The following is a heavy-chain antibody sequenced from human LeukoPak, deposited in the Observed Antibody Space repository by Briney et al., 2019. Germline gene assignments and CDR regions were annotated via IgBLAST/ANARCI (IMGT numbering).Heavy chain of an antibody. CDR2: INPNSGGT. Sequence: GASVKVSCKASGYTFTAYYMHWVRQAPGQGLEWMGWINPNSGGTKYAQKFQGRVTMTRDTSISTAHMELTRLRSDDTAVYYCARGLAVAATRGSDWFDPWGQGTLVTVSS. CDR3: ARGLAVAATRGSDWFDP. CDR1: GYTFTAYY. V-gene: IGHV1-2*02. J-gene: IGHJ5*02. D-gene: IGHD2-15*01.